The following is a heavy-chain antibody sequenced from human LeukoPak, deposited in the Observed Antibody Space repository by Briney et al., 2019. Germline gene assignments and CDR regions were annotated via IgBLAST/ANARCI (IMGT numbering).Heavy chain of an antibody. Sequence: PGGSLRLSCAASGFTFSCYSMNWVRQAPGKGLEWVSSISSSSSYIYYADSVKGRFTISRDNAKNSLYLQMNSLRAEDTAAYYCARERIVGATYDYWGQGTLVTVPP. J-gene: IGHJ4*02. V-gene: IGHV3-21*01. CDR1: GFTFSCYS. D-gene: IGHD1-26*01. CDR2: ISSSSSYI. CDR3: ARERIVGATYDY.